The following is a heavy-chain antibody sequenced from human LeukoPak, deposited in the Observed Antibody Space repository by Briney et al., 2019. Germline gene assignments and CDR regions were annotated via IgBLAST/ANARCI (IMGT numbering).Heavy chain of an antibody. D-gene: IGHD3-16*02. Sequence: ASVKVSCKASGYTFTGYYMHWVRQAPGQGLEWMGWINPNSGGTNYAQKFQGRVTMTRDTSISTAYMELSRLRSDDTAVYYCARHPYDYVWGSYRDSLLYFDYWGQGTLVTVSS. CDR1: GYTFTGYY. CDR2: INPNSGGT. V-gene: IGHV1-2*02. CDR3: ARHPYDYVWGSYRDSLLYFDY. J-gene: IGHJ4*02.